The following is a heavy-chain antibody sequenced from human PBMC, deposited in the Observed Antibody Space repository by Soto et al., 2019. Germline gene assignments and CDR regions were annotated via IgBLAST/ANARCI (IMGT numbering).Heavy chain of an antibody. CDR2: IWYDGSNS. J-gene: IGHJ4*02. Sequence: GGSLRLSCAASGFTFSSLGMHWVRQAPGKGLEWVAVIWYDGSNSYYADSVKGRFTISRDNSKNTLFLQMNSLRAEDTAVYYCAGVGCSRTNCYTGYYFDYWGQGTLVTVSS. D-gene: IGHD2-2*02. CDR1: GFTFSSLG. V-gene: IGHV3-33*01. CDR3: AGVGCSRTNCYTGYYFDY.